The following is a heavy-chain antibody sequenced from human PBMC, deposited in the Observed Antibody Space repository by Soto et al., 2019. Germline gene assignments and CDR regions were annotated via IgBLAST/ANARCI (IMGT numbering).Heavy chain of an antibody. CDR2: TFYSGGP. CDR3: ARDNGMSGYTFDS. D-gene: IGHD5-12*01. Sequence: PSETLSLTCTVSGGPVSTTGYYWTWIRQPPGKGLEWIGYTFYSGGPNYNPSLKSRATISLDMSKNQFSLKLRSVTAADTAMYYCARDNGMSGYTFDSRAQGTPVNVSS. V-gene: IGHV4-61*08. CDR1: GGPVSTTGYY. J-gene: IGHJ4*02.